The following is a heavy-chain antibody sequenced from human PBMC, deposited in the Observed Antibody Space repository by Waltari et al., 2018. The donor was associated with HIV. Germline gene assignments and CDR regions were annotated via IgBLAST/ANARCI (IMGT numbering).Heavy chain of an antibody. CDR3: ARDLSYSSTWPSY. CDR2: ISFDGKKQ. Sequence: QVRLVESGGGVVQPGRSLRLSCAASGFSLSSYDMRWVRQSPDKGLEWMAVISFDGKKQYYGNSVKGRFTVSRDSSKVYLQMDNLRVEDTAVYHCARDLSYSSTWPSYWGQGTLVTVSS. V-gene: IGHV3-30*03. D-gene: IGHD6-13*01. J-gene: IGHJ4*02. CDR1: GFSLSSYD.